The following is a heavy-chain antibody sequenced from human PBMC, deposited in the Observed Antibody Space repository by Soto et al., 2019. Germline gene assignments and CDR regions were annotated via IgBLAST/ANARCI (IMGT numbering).Heavy chain of an antibody. V-gene: IGHV1-18*04. J-gene: IGHJ6*02. D-gene: IGHD5-12*01. CDR1: GYTFTSYG. CDR2: ISAYNGNT. Sequence: QVQLVQSGAEVKKPGASVKVSCKASGYTFTSYGISWVRQAPGQGLEWMGWISAYNGNTNYAQKLQGRVTMTTDTSTSTAYMELRSLRSDDTAVYYCARVWLQPPPIPTGYYGMDVWGQGTTVTVSS. CDR3: ARVWLQPPPIPTGYYGMDV.